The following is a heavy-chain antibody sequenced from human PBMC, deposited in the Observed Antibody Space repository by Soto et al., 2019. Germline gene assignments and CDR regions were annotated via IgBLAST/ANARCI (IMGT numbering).Heavy chain of an antibody. J-gene: IGHJ4*02. CDR1: GGSISNYY. Sequence: ASETLSLTCTVSGGSISNYYWTWIRQPPGKGLEYIGYIYYTGSTSYNPSLKSRVTISVDTSNNQFSLKLSSVTAADTAVYYCARDRSNDGDYFHFDYWGQGTQVTVSS. D-gene: IGHD4-17*01. V-gene: IGHV4-59*01. CDR2: IYYTGST. CDR3: ARDRSNDGDYFHFDY.